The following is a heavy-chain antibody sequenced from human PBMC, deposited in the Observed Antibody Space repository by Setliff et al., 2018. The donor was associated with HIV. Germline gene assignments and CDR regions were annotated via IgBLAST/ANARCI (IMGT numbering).Heavy chain of an antibody. CDR3: ARVRSYGSAYDAFDV. J-gene: IGHJ3*01. CDR1: GGSIGGYY. Sequence: SETLSLTCTVSGGSIGGYYWSWIRQPPGTGLEWLVCIYSGGSTNYNPSLESRVTISLDTSKNQFSLRLTSVTAADTAVYYCARVRSYGSAYDAFDVWGPGTMVTVSS. CDR2: IYSGGST. D-gene: IGHD3-10*01. V-gene: IGHV4-4*08.